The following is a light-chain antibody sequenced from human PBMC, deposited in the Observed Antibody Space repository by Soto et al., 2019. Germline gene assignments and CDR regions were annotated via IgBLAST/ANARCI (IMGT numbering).Light chain of an antibody. Sequence: QSVLTQPPSVSAAPGQKVTISCSGSSSNIGNNYVSWYQQLPGTAPKLLIYDNDKRPSGIPDRFSASKTGTSATLGITGLQTGDEADYYCGTWDTSLSAGVFGTGTKLTVL. CDR1: SSNIGNNY. J-gene: IGLJ1*01. CDR2: DND. CDR3: GTWDTSLSAGV. V-gene: IGLV1-51*01.